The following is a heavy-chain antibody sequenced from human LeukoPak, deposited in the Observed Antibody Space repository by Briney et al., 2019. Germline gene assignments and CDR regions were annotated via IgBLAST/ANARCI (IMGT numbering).Heavy chain of an antibody. CDR2: IGGSGGGT. Sequence: GGSLRLSCAVSGITLSNYGMSWVRRAPGKGLEWVAGIGGSGGGTNYADSVKGRFSISRDNRKNTLYLQMNSLRGEDTAVYFCAKRGVVIRVILVGFHKEAYYFDSWGQGALVTVSS. CDR1: GITLSNYG. CDR3: AKRGVVIRVILVGFHKEAYYFDS. V-gene: IGHV3-23*01. J-gene: IGHJ4*02. D-gene: IGHD3-22*01.